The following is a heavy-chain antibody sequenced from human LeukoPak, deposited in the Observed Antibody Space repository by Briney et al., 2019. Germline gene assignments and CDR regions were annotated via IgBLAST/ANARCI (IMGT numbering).Heavy chain of an antibody. V-gene: IGHV1-8*01. CDR3: ARGIPCSWYWSRRWFDP. J-gene: IGHJ5*02. D-gene: IGHD6-13*01. CDR1: GYTFTSYD. Sequence: ASVKVSCKASGYTFTSYDINWVRQATGQGLEWMGWMNPNSGNTGYAQKFQGRVTMTRNTSISTAYMELSSLRSEDTAVYYCARGIPCSWYWSRRWFDPWGQGTLVTVSS. CDR2: MNPNSGNT.